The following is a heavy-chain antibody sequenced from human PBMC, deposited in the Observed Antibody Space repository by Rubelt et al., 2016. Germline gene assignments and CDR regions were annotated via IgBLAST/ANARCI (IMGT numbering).Heavy chain of an antibody. CDR3: ATRVVNSSGFGY. CDR2: INHSGST. CDR1: GGSFSGYY. D-gene: IGHD3-22*01. Sequence: QVQLQQWGAGLLKPSETLSLTCAVYGGSFSGYYWSWIRQPPGKGLEWIGEINHSGSTNYNPSLKSRITISVDTTRNQFSLELSSVTAADTAVYYCATRVVNSSGFGYWGQGTLVTVSS. V-gene: IGHV4-34*01. J-gene: IGHJ4*02.